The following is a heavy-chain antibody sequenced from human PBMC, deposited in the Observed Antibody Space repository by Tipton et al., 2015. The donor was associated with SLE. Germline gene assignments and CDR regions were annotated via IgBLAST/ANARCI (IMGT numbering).Heavy chain of an antibody. D-gene: IGHD5-24*01. V-gene: IGHV4-59*12. CDR3: ESEYNGPEDF. CDR2: IYYSGST. CDR1: GGSISSYY. Sequence: TLSLTCTVSGGSISSYYWGWIRQPPGKGLEWIGYIYYSGSTNYNPSLKSRVTISVDPAKNQFSLRLSSVTAADTAVYFCESEYNGPEDFWGQGTPVTVSS. J-gene: IGHJ4*02.